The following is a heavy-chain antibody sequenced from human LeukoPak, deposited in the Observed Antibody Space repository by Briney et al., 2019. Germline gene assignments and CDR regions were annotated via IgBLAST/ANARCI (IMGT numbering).Heavy chain of an antibody. D-gene: IGHD2/OR15-2a*01. CDR3: AKGFSQDY. CDR2: ISYDGSNK. J-gene: IGHJ4*02. V-gene: IGHV3-30*18. CDR1: GFTFSSYG. Sequence: GGSLRLSCAASGFTFSSYGMHWVRQAPGKGLEWVAVISYDGSNKYYADSVKGRFTISRDNSKNTLYLQMNSLRAEDTAVYYCAKGFSQDYWGRGTLVTVSS.